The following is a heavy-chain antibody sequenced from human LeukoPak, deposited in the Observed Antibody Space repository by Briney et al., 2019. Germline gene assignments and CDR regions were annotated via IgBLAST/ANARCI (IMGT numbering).Heavy chain of an antibody. Sequence: SETLSLTCAVYGGSFSGYYWSWIRQPPGKGLEWIGSIYYSGSTYYNPSLKSRVTISVDTSKNQFSLKLSSVTAADTAVYYCARHYYYDSSGYYPRVWGQGTLVTVSS. CDR2: IYYSGST. CDR3: ARHYYYDSSGYYPRV. J-gene: IGHJ4*02. CDR1: GGSFSGYY. V-gene: IGHV4-34*01. D-gene: IGHD3-22*01.